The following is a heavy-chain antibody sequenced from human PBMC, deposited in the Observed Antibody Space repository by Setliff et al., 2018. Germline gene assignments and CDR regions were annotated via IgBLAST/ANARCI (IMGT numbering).Heavy chain of an antibody. CDR2: IDTGNGKT. J-gene: IGHJ5*02. D-gene: IGHD3-3*01. Sequence: GASVKVSCKASGYTFTTYAIHWLRQAPGQRPEWMGWIDTGNGKTRYLQKLQGRVTITMDTSATTAYMELRSLQSEDTAVYYCARQKSSVFQFLEWDWFDPWGQGTLVTVSS. CDR1: GYTFTTYA. CDR3: ARQKSSVFQFLEWDWFDP. V-gene: IGHV1-3*04.